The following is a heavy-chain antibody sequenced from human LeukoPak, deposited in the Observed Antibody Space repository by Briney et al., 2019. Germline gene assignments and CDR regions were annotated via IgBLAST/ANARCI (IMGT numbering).Heavy chain of an antibody. J-gene: IGHJ4*02. D-gene: IGHD3-9*01. Sequence: PGGSLRLSCAASGFTFSGYAMSWVRQAPGKGLEWVSSVSDSGSKTYYAASVKGRFTISRDNSNKTLYLQMNSLKAEDTAVYYCAKNPDYDVLTGTSFDCWGQGALVTVSS. CDR3: AKNPDYDVLTGTSFDC. CDR2: VSDSGSKT. CDR1: GFTFSGYA. V-gene: IGHV3-23*01.